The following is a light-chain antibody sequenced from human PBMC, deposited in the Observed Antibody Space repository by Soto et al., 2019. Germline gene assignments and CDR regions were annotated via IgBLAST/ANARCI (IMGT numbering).Light chain of an antibody. J-gene: IGKJ2*01. Sequence: DIQMTQSPSSLSASVGDSVNITCRASQSISSSLNWYQQKPGKAPRLLIYAASTLQSGVPSGFSGSGSGTDFALTISSLQPENFATYYCQQTFTTPHTFGQGTKLEIK. CDR1: QSISSS. CDR3: QQTFTTPHT. CDR2: AAS. V-gene: IGKV1-39*01.